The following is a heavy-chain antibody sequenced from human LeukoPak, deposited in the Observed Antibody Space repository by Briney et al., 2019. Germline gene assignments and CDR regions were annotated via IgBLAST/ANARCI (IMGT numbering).Heavy chain of an antibody. CDR3: ARVESDCSGGSCYTYFDY. CDR2: INYSGST. Sequence: PSETLSLTGTVPGCSISSYYWSWIRQPPGKGLEWIGYINYSGSTNYNPSLKSRVTISVDTSKNQFSLKLSSVTAADTAVYHCARVESDCSGGSCYTYFDYWGQGTLVTVSS. V-gene: IGHV4-59*01. D-gene: IGHD2-15*01. J-gene: IGHJ4*02. CDR1: GCSISSYY.